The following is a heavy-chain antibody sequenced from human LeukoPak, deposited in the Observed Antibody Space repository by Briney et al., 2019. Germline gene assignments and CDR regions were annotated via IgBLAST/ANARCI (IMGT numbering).Heavy chain of an antibody. V-gene: IGHV3-21*01. D-gene: IGHD3-10*01. Sequence: TPGGSLRLSCAASGFTFSSYSMNWVRQAPGKGLEWVSSISSSSSYIYYADSVKGRFTISRDNAKNSLYLQMNSLRAEDTAVYYCARDFDYYGSGSYYDYWGQGTLVTVSS. J-gene: IGHJ4*02. CDR3: ARDFDYYGSGSYYDY. CDR2: ISSSSSYI. CDR1: GFTFSSYS.